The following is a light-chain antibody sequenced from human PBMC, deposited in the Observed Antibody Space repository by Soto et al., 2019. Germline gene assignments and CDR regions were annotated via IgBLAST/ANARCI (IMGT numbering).Light chain of an antibody. CDR3: LMDYGGALV. CDR2: SAS. CDR1: TGAVTSAFY. Sequence: QAVVPQEPSLTVSPGGTGTLTCSSSTGAVTSAFYPSWFQQKPGQAPRALIHSASNKHSWTPARFSGSLLGGKAALTLSGVQPEDEAEYYCLMDYGGALVVGGGTKVAVL. V-gene: IGLV7-43*01. J-gene: IGLJ3*02.